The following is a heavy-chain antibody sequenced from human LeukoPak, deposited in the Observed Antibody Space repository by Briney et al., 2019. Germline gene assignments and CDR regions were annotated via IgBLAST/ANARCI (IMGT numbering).Heavy chain of an antibody. V-gene: IGHV4-39*01. J-gene: IGHJ5*02. Sequence: SETLSLTCTVSGVSISTSRYYWGWIRQPPGKGLEWIGNIYYTGPTYYNASLESRVTISLDTSKNQFFLKLNSVTAADTAVYYCARRGSSWNWFDPWGQGTLVTVSS. CDR3: ARRGSSWNWFDP. D-gene: IGHD6-13*01. CDR1: GVSISTSRYY. CDR2: IYYTGPT.